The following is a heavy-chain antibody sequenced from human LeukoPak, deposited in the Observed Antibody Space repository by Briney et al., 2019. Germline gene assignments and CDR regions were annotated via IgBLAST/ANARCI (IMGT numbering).Heavy chain of an antibody. CDR1: VFSFSDYG. J-gene: IGHJ4*02. D-gene: IGHD4-17*01. V-gene: IGHV3-48*01. CDR3: ARDPDGDYDFDY. CDR2: INSNGAVI. Sequence: GGSLRLSCAASVFSFSDYGMNWDRRAPGKGLEWLSHINSNGAVISYADSVKGRFTISRDTAKSSLYLQMNSLKIEDTAIYFCARDPDGDYDFDYWGQGTLVTVSS.